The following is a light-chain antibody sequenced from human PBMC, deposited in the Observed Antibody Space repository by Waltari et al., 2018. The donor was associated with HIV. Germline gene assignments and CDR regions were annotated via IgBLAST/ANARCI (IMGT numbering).Light chain of an antibody. CDR2: SNN. J-gene: IGLJ2*01. V-gene: IGLV1-44*01. CDR3: AAWDGTLYGL. Sequence: QAVLTQPPSASGTPGQRVTISCSGSSSTIGKYPVNWYHQVPGTAPKVVIYSNNRRPSGVTDRFSGSHSGTSASLASSGLRSEDEGDYYCAAWDGTLYGLFGGGTRLTVL. CDR1: SSTIGKYP.